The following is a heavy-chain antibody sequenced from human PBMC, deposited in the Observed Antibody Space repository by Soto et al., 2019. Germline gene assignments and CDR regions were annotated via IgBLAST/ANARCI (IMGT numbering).Heavy chain of an antibody. D-gene: IGHD6-19*01. Sequence: QVTLKESGPVLVKPTETLTLTCTVSGFSLSSARMGVSWIRQSPGKALEWLAHIFSNDEKAYSTYLKSRLTISKDTPKSQVVLIMTNMDPVDTATYYCARIRTGQWLGGFDYWGQGTLVTVSS. J-gene: IGHJ4*02. CDR1: GFSLSSARMG. V-gene: IGHV2-26*01. CDR2: IFSNDEK. CDR3: ARIRTGQWLGGFDY.